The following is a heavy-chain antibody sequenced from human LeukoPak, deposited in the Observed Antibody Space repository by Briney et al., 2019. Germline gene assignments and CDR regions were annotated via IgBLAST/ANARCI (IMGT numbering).Heavy chain of an antibody. J-gene: IGHJ4*02. CDR1: GFTFSSYW. Sequence: GGSLRLSCAASGFTFSSYWMSWDRQAPGQGLEWVGRINPNSGGTSFAQKFQGSVTMTRNTSISTAYMKLSRLRSDDTAVYYCARGLENFDCWGQGTLVTVSS. CDR3: ARGLENFDC. D-gene: IGHD4-11*01. CDR2: INPNSGGT. V-gene: IGHV1-2*06.